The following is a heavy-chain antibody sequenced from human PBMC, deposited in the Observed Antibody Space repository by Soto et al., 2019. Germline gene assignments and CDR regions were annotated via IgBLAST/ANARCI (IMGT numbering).Heavy chain of an antibody. Sequence: ASVKVSCKASGYSFTGYAMHWVRQAPGRGLEWMGWINPKNGATNYARKFQGWVTMTRDTSTSTAYMELRSLRPDDTAVYYCSRGIAAAGTGVWFDPWGQGTLVTVSS. CDR2: INPKNGAT. V-gene: IGHV1-2*04. CDR1: GYSFTGYA. J-gene: IGHJ5*02. D-gene: IGHD6-13*01. CDR3: SRGIAAAGTGVWFDP.